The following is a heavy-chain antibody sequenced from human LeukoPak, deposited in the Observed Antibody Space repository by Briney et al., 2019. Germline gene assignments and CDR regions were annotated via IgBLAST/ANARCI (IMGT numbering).Heavy chain of an antibody. J-gene: IGHJ6*03. Sequence: AETLSLTCAVYGGSFSGYYWSWIRQPPGKGLEWLGEINHSGSTNYNPSLKSRVTISVDTSKNQFSLKLSSVTAADTAVYYCARGYFFGYYYMDVWGKGTTVTVPS. V-gene: IGHV4-34*01. CDR1: GGSFSGYY. CDR2: INHSGST. CDR3: ARGYFFGYYYMDV. D-gene: IGHD2/OR15-2a*01.